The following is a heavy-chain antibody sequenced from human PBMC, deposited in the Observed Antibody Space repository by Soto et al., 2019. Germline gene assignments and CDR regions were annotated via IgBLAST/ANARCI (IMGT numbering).Heavy chain of an antibody. CDR1: GFTFSNAW. Sequence: GGSLRLSCAASGFTFSNAWMNWVRQAPGKGLEWVGRIKSKTDGGTTDYAAPVKGRFTISRDDSKNTLYLQMNSLKTEDTAVYYCTTDLEESSRYSSSWPEGFDPWGQGTLVTVSS. J-gene: IGHJ5*02. CDR3: TTDLEESSRYSSSWPEGFDP. D-gene: IGHD6-13*01. CDR2: IKSKTDGGTT. V-gene: IGHV3-15*07.